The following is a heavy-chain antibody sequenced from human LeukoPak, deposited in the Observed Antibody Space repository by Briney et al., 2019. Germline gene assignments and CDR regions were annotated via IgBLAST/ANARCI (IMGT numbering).Heavy chain of an antibody. D-gene: IGHD1-26*01. J-gene: IGHJ6*02. CDR2: IYYNGNT. CDR1: GGSISSYY. Sequence: PSETLSLTCTVSGGSISSYYWSWIRQPPGKGLEWIGYIYYNGNTNYSPSLKSRVTMSVDTSKNLFSLKVSSVTAADTAVYYCARGRSNYYGMDVWGQGTTVTVSS. V-gene: IGHV4-59*01. CDR3: ARGRSNYYGMDV.